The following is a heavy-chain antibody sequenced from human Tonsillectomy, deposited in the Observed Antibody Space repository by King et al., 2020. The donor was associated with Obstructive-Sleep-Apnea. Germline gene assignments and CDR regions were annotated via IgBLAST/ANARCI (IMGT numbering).Heavy chain of an antibody. V-gene: IGHV3-23*04. CDR3: ANDPYGPYYLDY. D-gene: IGHD3-10*01. Sequence: VQLVESGGGLVQPGGSLRLSCAASGFTFSSYAMNWVRQAPGKGLEWVSGISGSGGSTYYADSVKGRFTIARDNSKSTLYLQMNSLRSEDTAVYYCANDPYGPYYLDYWGQGTLVTVSS. CDR1: GFTFSSYA. CDR2: ISGSGGST. J-gene: IGHJ4*02.